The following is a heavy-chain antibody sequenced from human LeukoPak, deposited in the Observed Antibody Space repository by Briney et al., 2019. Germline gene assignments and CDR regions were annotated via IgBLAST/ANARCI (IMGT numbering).Heavy chain of an antibody. CDR3: ARGVWVGRSLHGSGSHLPY. CDR2: INHSGST. Sequence: SETLSLTCAVYGGSFSGYYWSWIRQPPGKGLEWIGEINHSGSTNYNPSLKSRVTISVDTSKNQFSLKLSSVTAADTAVYYCARGVWVGRSLHGSGSHLPYWGQGTLATVSS. CDR1: GGSFSGYY. D-gene: IGHD3-10*01. J-gene: IGHJ4*02. V-gene: IGHV4-34*01.